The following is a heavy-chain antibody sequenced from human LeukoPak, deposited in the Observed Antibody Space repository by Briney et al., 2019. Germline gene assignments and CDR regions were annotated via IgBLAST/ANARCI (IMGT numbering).Heavy chain of an antibody. V-gene: IGHV1-8*01. D-gene: IGHD2-2*02. CDR3: ARGGDIVVVPAAIEDYYYYGMDV. Sequence: ASVKVSCKASGYTFTSYDINWVRQATGQGLEWMGCMNPNSGNTGYAQKFQGRVTMTRNTSISTAYMELSSLRSEDTAVYYCARGGDIVVVPAAIEDYYYYGMDVWGQGTTVTVSS. CDR1: GYTFTSYD. CDR2: MNPNSGNT. J-gene: IGHJ6*02.